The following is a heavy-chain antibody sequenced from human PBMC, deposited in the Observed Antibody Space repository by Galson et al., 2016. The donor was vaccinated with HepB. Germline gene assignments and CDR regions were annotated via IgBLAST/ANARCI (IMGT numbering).Heavy chain of an antibody. V-gene: IGHV5-51*01. CDR2: IYPGDSDT. CDR3: ARRLIADFQDAFDI. Sequence: QSGAEVKKPGESLQISCQGSGYSFSNSWIGWVRQMPGKGLEWMGIIYPGDSDTIYSPSFQGQVTISVDKSISTAYLHWSSLEASDTAMYYCARRLIADFQDAFDIWGQGTMVTVSS. D-gene: IGHD3-16*02. CDR1: GYSFSNSW. J-gene: IGHJ3*02.